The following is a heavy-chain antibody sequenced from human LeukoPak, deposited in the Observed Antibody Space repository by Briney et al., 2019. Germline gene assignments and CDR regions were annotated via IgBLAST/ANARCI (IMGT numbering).Heavy chain of an antibody. CDR3: ARSRLVLYYYYYYMDV. J-gene: IGHJ6*03. CDR1: SGSITSGGKS. V-gene: IGHV4-30-4*07. CDR2: IFDNENT. Sequence: PSETLSLTCTVSSGSITSGGKSWSWIRQPPGKGLEWLGNIFDNENTVYNPSLRSRLTISLDTSKSQFSLKLTSVTAADTAIYYCARSRLVLYYYYYYMDVWGKGTTVTVSS. D-gene: IGHD3-9*01.